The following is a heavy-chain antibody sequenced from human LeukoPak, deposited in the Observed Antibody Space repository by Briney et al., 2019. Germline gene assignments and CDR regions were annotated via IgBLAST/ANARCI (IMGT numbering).Heavy chain of an antibody. D-gene: IGHD6-19*01. Sequence: GGSLRLSCAAAQFSISYDWMHWVRQAPGKGLEWVASIKEDGRDIHYLDSVKGRFSISRDNAKNSLYLEMNTLRAEDTAVYYCVRGSGWFFGLWGQGSLVTVSS. CDR2: IKEDGRDI. J-gene: IGHJ4*02. V-gene: IGHV3-7*01. CDR3: VRGSGWFFGL. CDR1: QFSISYDW.